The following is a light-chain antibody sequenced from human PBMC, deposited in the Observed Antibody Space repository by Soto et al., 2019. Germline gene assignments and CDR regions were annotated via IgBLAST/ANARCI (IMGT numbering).Light chain of an antibody. CDR1: QSVRSS. CDR3: QQYNVLSRT. CDR2: GVS. V-gene: IGKV3-15*01. J-gene: IGKJ1*01. Sequence: TQSLATLSITPGEGTTLYCRASQSVRSSLAWYQHKPGQAPSLLIYGVSTRAIGIPARFSGSVSETEFTLTISSLQSEDFPVYYCQQYNVLSRTFAQGAKVDFK.